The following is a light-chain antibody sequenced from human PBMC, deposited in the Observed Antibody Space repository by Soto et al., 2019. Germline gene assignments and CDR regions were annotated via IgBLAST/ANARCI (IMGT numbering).Light chain of an antibody. CDR1: TGYGHNK. Sequence: QAVVTQPPSASASLGDSVTPTSTRTTGYGHNKVDWYQQRPGKGPRFVMRVGTGGIVGSKGDGIPDRFSVWGSGLNRYLTIKNIQEEDESDYHCGADHGSGSNFVVFGGGTKLTVL. CDR3: GADHGSGSNFVV. CDR2: VGTGGIVG. J-gene: IGLJ2*01. V-gene: IGLV9-49*01.